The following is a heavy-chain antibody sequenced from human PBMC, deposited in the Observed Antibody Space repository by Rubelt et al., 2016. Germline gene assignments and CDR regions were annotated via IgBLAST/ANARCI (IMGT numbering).Heavy chain of an antibody. J-gene: IGHJ4*02. CDR1: GYTFTGYY. Sequence: QVQLVQSGAEVKKPGASVKVSCKASGYTFTGYYMHWVRQAPGQGLEWMGWINPNSGGTNYAQKLQGRVTMTRDTSISTAYMERSRLRSDDTAVYYCARDLYKGPRWLVAYWGQGTLVTVSS. CDR3: ARDLYKGPRWLVAY. V-gene: IGHV1-2*02. CDR2: INPNSGGT. D-gene: IGHD6-19*01.